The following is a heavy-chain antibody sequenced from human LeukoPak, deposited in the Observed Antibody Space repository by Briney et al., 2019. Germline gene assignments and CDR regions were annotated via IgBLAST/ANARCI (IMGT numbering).Heavy chain of an antibody. CDR1: GFTFISYA. V-gene: IGHV3-23*01. D-gene: IGHD3-16*01. Sequence: GGSLRLSCAGSGFTFISYARSWVGQSPVRGLEWVSAISVRGGGTYYPDSVKARFTNSRDNSKNTVYLEMSSLRAEDTAVYYCAKDVQGYDYDLYYYDHWGQGTLVTVSS. J-gene: IGHJ5*02. CDR2: ISVRGGGT. CDR3: AKDVQGYDYDLYYYDH.